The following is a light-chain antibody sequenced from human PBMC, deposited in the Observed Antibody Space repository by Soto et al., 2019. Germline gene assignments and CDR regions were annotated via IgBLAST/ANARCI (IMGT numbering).Light chain of an antibody. CDR2: DAS. CDR1: QSISSY. V-gene: IGKV3-11*01. J-gene: IGKJ4*01. Sequence: ETVLTQSPATLSLSPGERATLSCRASQSISSYLIWYQQKPGQAPRLLIYDASSRATGIPARFSGSGSGTDFTLTISRLEPEDFAVYYCQQRGNWPLTFGGGTKVEI. CDR3: QQRGNWPLT.